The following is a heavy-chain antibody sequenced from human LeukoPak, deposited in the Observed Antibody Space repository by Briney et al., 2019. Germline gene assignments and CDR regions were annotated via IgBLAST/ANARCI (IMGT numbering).Heavy chain of an antibody. J-gene: IGHJ3*02. CDR3: ARGGRYYESSGYYHYAFDI. Sequence: GGVLVLSSAASGISVSSNYMRGGRAAAGEGEGGGSVNYSGGGTYYANSVKGGFTISRDNSKNTLYLQMNSLRAEDTAVYYCARGGRYYESSGYYHYAFDIWGQGTMVTVSS. CDR1: GISVSSNY. CDR2: NYSGGGT. D-gene: IGHD3-22*01. V-gene: IGHV3-53*01.